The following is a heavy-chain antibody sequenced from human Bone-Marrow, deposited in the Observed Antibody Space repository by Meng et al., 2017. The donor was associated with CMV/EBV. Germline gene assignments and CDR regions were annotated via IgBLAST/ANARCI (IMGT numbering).Heavy chain of an antibody. V-gene: IGHV1-69*05. CDR2: IIPIFGTA. CDR3: ASRSLDYGDYVHLDY. Sequence: SGGTFSSYAISWVRQAPGQGLEWMGGIIPIFGTANYAQKFQGRVTITTDESTSTAYMELSSLRSEDTAVYYCASRSLDYGDYVHLDYWGQGTLVTVSS. CDR1: GGTFSSYA. J-gene: IGHJ4*02. D-gene: IGHD4-17*01.